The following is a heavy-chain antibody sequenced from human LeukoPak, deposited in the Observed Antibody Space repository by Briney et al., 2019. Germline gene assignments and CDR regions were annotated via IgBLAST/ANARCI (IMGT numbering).Heavy chain of an antibody. CDR1: GFTFSTYG. V-gene: IGHV3-30*02. Sequence: GGSLRLSCAASGFTFSTYGMHWVRQAPGKGLEWVAFIRYDGSNQYYADSVTGRFTISRDNSKNTLYLQMSSLRVEDTAMYYXXXXXXSSGYYPPDLFDDWGQGTLVTVS. CDR3: XXXXXSSGYYPPDLFDD. J-gene: IGHJ4*02. CDR2: IRYDGSNQ. D-gene: IGHD3-22*01.